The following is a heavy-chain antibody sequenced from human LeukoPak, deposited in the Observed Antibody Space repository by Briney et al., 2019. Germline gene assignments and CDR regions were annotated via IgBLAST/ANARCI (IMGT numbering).Heavy chain of an antibody. D-gene: IGHD1-1*01. CDR3: ARARLYNAPHYYMDV. CDR1: GGSISSGSYY. CDR2: IYTSGST. V-gene: IGHV4-61*02. Sequence: SETLSLTCTVSGGSISSGSYYWSWIRQPAGKGLEWIGRIYTSGSTNYNPSLKSRVTISVDTTKNQFSLKLSSVTAADPAVYYCARARLYNAPHYYMDVWGKGTTVTVSS. J-gene: IGHJ6*03.